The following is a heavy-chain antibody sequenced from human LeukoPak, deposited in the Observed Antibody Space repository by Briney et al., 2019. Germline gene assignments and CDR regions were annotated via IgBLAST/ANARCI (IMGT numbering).Heavy chain of an antibody. CDR3: ARDYCTRGGDCYKEDLFDP. CDR1: GYTFGIYG. J-gene: IGHJ5*02. Sequence: GASVKVSCKASGYTFGIYGISWVRHAPGQGLEWMAWISPYDGDTNYAQKFEGRVTMTTETSTNTAYMELRSLRSDDTAIYYCARDYCTRGGDCYKEDLFDPWGQGTLVTVSA. V-gene: IGHV1-18*01. D-gene: IGHD2-21*02. CDR2: ISPYDGDT.